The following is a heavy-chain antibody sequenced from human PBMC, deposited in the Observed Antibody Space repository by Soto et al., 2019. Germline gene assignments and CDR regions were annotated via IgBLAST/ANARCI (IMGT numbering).Heavy chain of an antibody. CDR3: ARRGSGSYSDY. J-gene: IGHJ4*02. D-gene: IGHD3-10*01. V-gene: IGHV4-39*01. Sequence: SGTLSLTCNHTGGSIRSRSYYWDWIRQPPGKGLEWIGSIYYSGSTYYNPSLKSRVTISVDTSKNQFSLKLSSVTAADTAVYYCARRGSGSYSDYWGQGTLVTVS. CDR2: IYYSGST. CDR1: GGSIRSRSYY.